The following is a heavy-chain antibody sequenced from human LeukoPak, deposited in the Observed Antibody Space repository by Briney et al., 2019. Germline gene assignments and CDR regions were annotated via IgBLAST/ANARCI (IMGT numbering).Heavy chain of an antibody. V-gene: IGHV4-39*01. CDR2: IYYSGST. Sequence: SETLSLTCTVSGGSISSSSYYWGWIRQPPGKGLEWIGSIYYSGSTYYNPSLKSRVTISVDTSKNQFSLKLSSVTAADTAVYYCARFYLRYDFWSGYYNFFDYWGQGTLVTVPS. CDR3: ARFYLRYDFWSGYYNFFDY. D-gene: IGHD3-3*01. J-gene: IGHJ4*02. CDR1: GGSISSSSYY.